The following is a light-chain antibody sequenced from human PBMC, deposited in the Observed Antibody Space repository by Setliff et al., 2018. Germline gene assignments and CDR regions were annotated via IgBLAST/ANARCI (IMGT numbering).Light chain of an antibody. CDR3: SSYSSRTTLDV. Sequence: SVLTQPASVSGSPGQSITISCAGSTSDIGAYNYVAWYQQHPGKAPKLMIYDVSVRPSGVSSRFSGSKSGNTASLTISGLQAEDEADYYCSSYSSRTTLDVFGTGTKVTVL. CDR2: DVS. CDR1: TSDIGAYNY. V-gene: IGLV2-14*03. J-gene: IGLJ1*01.